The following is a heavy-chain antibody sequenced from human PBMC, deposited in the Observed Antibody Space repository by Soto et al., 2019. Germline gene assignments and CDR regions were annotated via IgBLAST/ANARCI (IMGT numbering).Heavy chain of an antibody. CDR3: ARDRYDFWSGYYRPIDY. J-gene: IGHJ4*02. V-gene: IGHV3-48*03. Sequence: PGGSLRLSCAASGFTFSSYEMNWVRQAPGKGLEWVSYISSSGSTIYYADSVKGRFTISRDNAKNSLYLQMNSLRAEDTAVYYCARDRYDFWSGYYRPIDYWGQGTLVTVSS. CDR2: ISSSGSTI. D-gene: IGHD3-3*01. CDR1: GFTFSSYE.